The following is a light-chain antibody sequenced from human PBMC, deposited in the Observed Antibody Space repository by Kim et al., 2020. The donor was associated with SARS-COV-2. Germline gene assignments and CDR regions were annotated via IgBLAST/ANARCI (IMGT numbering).Light chain of an antibody. Sequence: SSKLTCTLSSGHSSYIIAWHQQQPGTAPRYLMELEGSGSYNKGSGVPDRFSGSSSGADHYLTISNLQSEDEADYYCETWDSNARVFGGGTQLTVL. CDR3: ETWDSNARV. V-gene: IGLV4-60*03. CDR2: LEGSGSY. J-gene: IGLJ3*02. CDR1: SGHSSYI.